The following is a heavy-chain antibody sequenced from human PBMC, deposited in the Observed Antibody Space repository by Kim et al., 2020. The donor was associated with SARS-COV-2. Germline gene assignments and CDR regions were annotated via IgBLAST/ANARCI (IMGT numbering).Heavy chain of an antibody. CDR1: GYNFNTSW. CDR3: ARGLLGPYDSAYAFDL. V-gene: IGHV5-51*01. Sequence: GESLKISCKASGYNFNTSWIGWVRQMSGRGLEWMGIIYPGDSDTRYSPSFQGQVTISVDRSINTAYLQWSSLKASDSAMYYCARGLLGPYDSAYAFDLWGQGALVSVSS. J-gene: IGHJ4*02. D-gene: IGHD3-22*01. CDR2: IYPGDSDT.